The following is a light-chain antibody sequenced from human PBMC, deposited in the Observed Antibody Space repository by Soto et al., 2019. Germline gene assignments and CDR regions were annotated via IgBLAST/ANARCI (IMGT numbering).Light chain of an antibody. CDR2: GNS. J-gene: IGLJ1*01. CDR3: QSYDSSLSGYV. CDR1: SSNIGAGYD. V-gene: IGLV1-40*01. Sequence: QSVLTQPPSVSGAPGQRVTISCTGSSSNIGAGYDVHWYQQLPGTAPKLLIYGNSNRPSGVPDRFSGSKSGTSASLAITGRQAEEDADYYCQSYDSSLSGYVFGTGTKLTVL.